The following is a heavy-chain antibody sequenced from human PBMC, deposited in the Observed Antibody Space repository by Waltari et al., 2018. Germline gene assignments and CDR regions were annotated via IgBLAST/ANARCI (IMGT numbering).Heavy chain of an antibody. Sequence: QMQLQESGPGLVKPSGTLSLTCTVSGDSMSSSYWWSCVRQTPEKGLEWIGQIQRSGRTHYNPSFESRVTISIDTSKNQFSLKVTSTTAADTAVYYCARDRGRGIYLDSWGRGTLVTVSP. CDR2: IQRSGRT. CDR1: GDSMSSSYW. D-gene: IGHD2-15*01. V-gene: IGHV4-4*02. J-gene: IGHJ4*02. CDR3: ARDRGRGIYLDS.